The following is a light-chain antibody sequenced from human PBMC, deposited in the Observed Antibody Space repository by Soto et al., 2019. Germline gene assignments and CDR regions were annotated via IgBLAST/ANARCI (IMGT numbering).Light chain of an antibody. V-gene: IGKV3-11*01. Sequence: EIVLTQSPATLSLSPGERAALSCRASQSVSSHLAWYQQKPGQAPRLLIYDASNRATGIPARFSGSGSGTDFTRIISSLETEDLAVYYCQQRSNWPLTFGGGTKVEIK. CDR2: DAS. CDR3: QQRSNWPLT. CDR1: QSVSSH. J-gene: IGKJ4*01.